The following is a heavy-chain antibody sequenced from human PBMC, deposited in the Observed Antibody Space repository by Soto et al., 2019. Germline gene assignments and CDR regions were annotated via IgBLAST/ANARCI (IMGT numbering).Heavy chain of an antibody. CDR1: GYTFTGYY. CDR3: ARGRRYYGSGSYEDYYYGMDV. D-gene: IGHD3-10*01. V-gene: IGHV1-2*02. J-gene: IGHJ6*02. Sequence: GASVKVSCKASGYTFTGYYMHWVRQAPGQGLEWMGWINPNSGGTNYAQKFQGRVTMTRDTSISTAYMELSRLRSDDTAVYYCARGRRYYGSGSYEDYYYGMDVWGQGTTVTVSS. CDR2: INPNSGGT.